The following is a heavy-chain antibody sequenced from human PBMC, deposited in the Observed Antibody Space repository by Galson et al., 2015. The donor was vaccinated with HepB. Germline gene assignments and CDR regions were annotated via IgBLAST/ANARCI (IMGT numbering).Heavy chain of an antibody. CDR2: IYYSGST. J-gene: IGHJ4*02. D-gene: IGHD6-13*01. CDR3: ARHTLYSSSWFDY. Sequence: SETLSLTCTVSGGSISSSSYYWGWIRQPPGKGLEWIGSIYYSGSTYYNPSLKSRVTISVDTSKNQFSLTLSSVTAADTTVYYCARHTLYSSSWFDYWGQGTLVTVSS. V-gene: IGHV4-39*01. CDR1: GGSISSSSYY.